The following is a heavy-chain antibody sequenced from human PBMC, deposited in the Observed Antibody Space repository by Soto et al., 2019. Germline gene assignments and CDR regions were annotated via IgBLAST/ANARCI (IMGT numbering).Heavy chain of an antibody. J-gene: IGHJ6*02. CDR2: ISSSGSTI. CDR1: GFTFSSYE. Sequence: GGSLRLSCAASGFTFSSYEMNWVRQAPGKGLEWVSYISSSGSTIYYADSVKGRFTISRDNAKNSLYLQMTSLRAEDTAVYYCARLDIVVVPAATEYYYYGMDVWGQGTTVTVSS. D-gene: IGHD2-2*03. CDR3: ARLDIVVVPAATEYYYYGMDV. V-gene: IGHV3-48*03.